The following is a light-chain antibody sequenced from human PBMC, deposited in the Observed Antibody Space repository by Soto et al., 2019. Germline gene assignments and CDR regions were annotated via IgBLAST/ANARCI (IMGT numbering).Light chain of an antibody. CDR1: QSISSW. CDR3: HSRA. Sequence: DIQMTQSPSTLSASVGARVTITCRASQSISSWLAWYQQKPGKAPKLLIYKASSLESGVPSRFSGSGSETEFTLTISRLQPDDFATYFCHSRAFGQGTRLEIK. V-gene: IGKV1-5*03. CDR2: KAS. J-gene: IGKJ5*01.